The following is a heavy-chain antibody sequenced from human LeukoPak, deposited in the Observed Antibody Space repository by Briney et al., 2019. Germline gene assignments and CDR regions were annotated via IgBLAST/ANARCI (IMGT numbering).Heavy chain of an antibody. CDR1: GGSISSSSYY. CDR2: IYYSGST. D-gene: IGHD6-13*01. J-gene: IGHJ6*03. Sequence: SETLSLTCTVSGGSISSSSYYWGWIRQPPGKGLEWIGSIYYSGSTYYNPSLKSRVTISVDTSKNQFSLKLSSVTAADTAVYYCARKQQQKNYYYYMDVWGKGTTVTIPS. V-gene: IGHV4-39*01. CDR3: ARKQQQKNYYYYMDV.